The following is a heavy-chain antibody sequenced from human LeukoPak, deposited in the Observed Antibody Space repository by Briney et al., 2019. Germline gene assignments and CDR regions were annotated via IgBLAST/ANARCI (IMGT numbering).Heavy chain of an antibody. CDR1: GGSISSGGYS. CDR2: IYHSGST. J-gene: IGHJ4*02. Sequence: SGTLSLTCAVSGGSISSGGYSWSWIRQPPGKGLEWIGYIYHSGSTYYNPSLKSRVTISVDRSKNQFSLKLSSVTAADTAVYYCARAGYGDPGDYYFDYWGQGTLVTVSS. V-gene: IGHV4-30-2*01. D-gene: IGHD4-17*01. CDR3: ARAGYGDPGDYYFDY.